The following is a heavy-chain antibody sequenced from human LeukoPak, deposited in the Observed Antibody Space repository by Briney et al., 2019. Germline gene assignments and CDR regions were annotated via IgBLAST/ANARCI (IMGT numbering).Heavy chain of an antibody. V-gene: IGHV3-7*05. CDR1: GFTFSSYW. D-gene: IGHD5-18*01. J-gene: IGHJ4*02. CDR2: IKQDGSEK. Sequence: GGSLRLSCAASGFTFSSYWMSWVRQAPGKGLEWVANIKQDGSEKYYVDSVEGRFPISRDNGKNSLYLQMNSLRAEDTAVYYCARDGYSHPHGYWGQGTLVTVSS. CDR3: ARDGYSHPHGY.